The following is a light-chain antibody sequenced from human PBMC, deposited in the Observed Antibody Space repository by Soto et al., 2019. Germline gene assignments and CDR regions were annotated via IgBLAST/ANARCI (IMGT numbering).Light chain of an antibody. Sequence: DIQMTQSPSSLSASVGDRVTITCQASQDISNYLNWYQQKPGKAPKLLIYDASNLETGVPSRCSGGGSGTDFTFTISSLQPEDIATYYCPQYDNLPITFGPGTRLEIK. V-gene: IGKV1-33*01. CDR2: DAS. CDR1: QDISNY. CDR3: PQYDNLPIT. J-gene: IGKJ5*01.